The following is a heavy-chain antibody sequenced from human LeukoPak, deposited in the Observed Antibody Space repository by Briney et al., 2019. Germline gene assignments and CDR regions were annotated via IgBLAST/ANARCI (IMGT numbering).Heavy chain of an antibody. D-gene: IGHD3-9*01. V-gene: IGHV4-4*07. CDR1: GDSISGKY. Sequence: SETLSLTCTVSGDSISGKYWSWIRRPAGRGLEWLGRISSTGTTDYSPSLKGRATMSLDTSKNQFSLSLTSVTAADTAVYYCARLDILVPRAVEWFDPWGQGTLVIVSS. CDR3: ARLDILVPRAVEWFDP. CDR2: ISSTGTT. J-gene: IGHJ5*02.